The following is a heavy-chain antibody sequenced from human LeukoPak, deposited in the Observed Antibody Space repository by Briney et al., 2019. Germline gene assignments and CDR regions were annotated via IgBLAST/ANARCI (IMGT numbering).Heavy chain of an antibody. J-gene: IGHJ4*02. CDR3: ARAWGSITMVPALDY. CDR2: INHSGST. D-gene: IGHD3-10*01. V-gene: IGHV4-34*01. CDR1: GGSFSGYY. Sequence: SETLSLTCAVYGGSFSGYYWSWNRQPPGKGLEWIGEINHSGSTNYNPSLKSRVTISVDTSKNQFSLKLSSVTAADTAVYYCARAWGSITMVPALDYWGQGTLVTVSS.